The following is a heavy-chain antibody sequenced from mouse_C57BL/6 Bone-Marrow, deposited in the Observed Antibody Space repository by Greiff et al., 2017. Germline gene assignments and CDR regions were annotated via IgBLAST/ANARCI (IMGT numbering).Heavy chain of an antibody. V-gene: IGHV1-82*01. CDR2: IYPGDGDT. D-gene: IGHD1-1*01. CDR3: ATTVVAHYYAMDY. J-gene: IGHJ4*01. Sequence: QVQLQQSGPELVKPGASVKISCKASGYAFSSSWMNWVKQRPGTGLEWIGRIYPGDGDTNYNGKFKGKATLTADKSSSSAYMQLSSLTSEDSAVYFCATTVVAHYYAMDYWGQRTSVTVSS. CDR1: GYAFSSSW.